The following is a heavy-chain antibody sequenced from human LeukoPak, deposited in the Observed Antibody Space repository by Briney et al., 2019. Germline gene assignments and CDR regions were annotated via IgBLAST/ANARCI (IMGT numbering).Heavy chain of an antibody. J-gene: IGHJ5*02. V-gene: IGHV4-4*07. CDR1: GGTITSDY. CDR2: IFTSGSA. Sequence: SETLSVTCTVVGGTITSDYWSWIRQPAGKGLEWMGRIFTSGSAAYNLSLKSRVTMSLDTSKNQFFLKLSSVTAADTAAYFCSRGGANDLWGQGTLVTVSS. CDR3: SRGGANDL. D-gene: IGHD4/OR15-4a*01.